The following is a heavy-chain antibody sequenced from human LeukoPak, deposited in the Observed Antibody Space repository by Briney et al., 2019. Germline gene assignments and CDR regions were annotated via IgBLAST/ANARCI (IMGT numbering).Heavy chain of an antibody. V-gene: IGHV1-69*05. D-gene: IGHD1-26*01. CDR1: GGTFSSYA. J-gene: IGHJ3*02. CDR2: IIPIFGAA. CDR3: ARDSRSGSYAGLGAFDI. Sequence: GASVKVSCKASGGTFSSYAISWVRQAPGQGLEWMGGIIPIFGAANYAQKFQGRVTITTDESTSTAYMELSSLRSEDTAAYYCARDSRSGSYAGLGAFDIWGQGTMVTVSS.